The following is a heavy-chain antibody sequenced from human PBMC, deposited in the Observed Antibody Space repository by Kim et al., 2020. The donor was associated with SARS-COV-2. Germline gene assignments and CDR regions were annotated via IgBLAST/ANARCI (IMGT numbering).Heavy chain of an antibody. CDR3: ARVGHSGSYYLFDY. D-gene: IGHD1-26*01. V-gene: IGHV4-34*01. Sequence: NPSLKSGVSITVATSKNQCSLKLSSGTAADTAVYYCARVGHSGSYYLFDYWGQGTLVTVSS. J-gene: IGHJ4*02.